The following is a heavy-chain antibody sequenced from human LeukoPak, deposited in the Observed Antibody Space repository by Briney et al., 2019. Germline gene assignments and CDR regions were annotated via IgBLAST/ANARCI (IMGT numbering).Heavy chain of an antibody. CDR3: ARVEELLGGHNWFDP. CDR1: GDSVSSNRAV. V-gene: IGHV6-1*01. J-gene: IGHJ5*02. CDR2: TYYRSKWYN. Sequence: SQTLSLTCAISGDSVSSNRAVWNWIRQSPSRGLEWLGRTYYRSKWYNDYAVSVKSRITINPDTSKNQFSLQLNSVTPEDTAVYYCARVEELLGGHNWFDPWGQGTLVTVSS. D-gene: IGHD1-26*01.